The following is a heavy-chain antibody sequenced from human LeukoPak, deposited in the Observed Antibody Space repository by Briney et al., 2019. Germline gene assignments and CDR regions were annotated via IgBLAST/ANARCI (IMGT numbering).Heavy chain of an antibody. CDR3: TSPPQPGLPRGYYYYYMDV. V-gene: IGHV3-73*01. Sequence: PGGSLRLSCAASGFTFSGSAMHWVRQASGKGLEWVGRIRSKANSYATAYAASVKGRFTISRDDSKNTAYLRMNSLKTEDTAVYYCTSPPQPGLPRGYYYYYMDVWGKGTTVTVSS. CDR1: GFTFSGSA. CDR2: IRSKANSYAT. J-gene: IGHJ6*03. D-gene: IGHD4-11*01.